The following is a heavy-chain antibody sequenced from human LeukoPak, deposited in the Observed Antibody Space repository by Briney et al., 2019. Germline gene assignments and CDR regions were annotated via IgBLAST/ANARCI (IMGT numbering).Heavy chain of an antibody. Sequence: GGSLRLSCAASGFTFSNAWMSWVRQAPGKGLEWVGRIKSKTDGGTTDYAAPVKGRFTISRDDSKNILYLQMNSLKTEDTAVYYCSGELLAHYFDYWGQGTLVTVSS. CDR2: IKSKTDGGTT. CDR1: GFTFSNAW. D-gene: IGHD3-10*01. J-gene: IGHJ4*02. V-gene: IGHV3-15*01. CDR3: SGELLAHYFDY.